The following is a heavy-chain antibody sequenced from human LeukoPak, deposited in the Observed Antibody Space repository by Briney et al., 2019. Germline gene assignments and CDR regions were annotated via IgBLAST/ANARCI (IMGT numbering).Heavy chain of an antibody. V-gene: IGHV3-23*01. D-gene: IGHD4-17*01. J-gene: IGHJ4*02. CDR3: AKESTVTTLCDY. CDR2: ISGSGGST. CDR1: GFTFSSYA. Sequence: GGSLRLSCAASGFTFSSYAMSWVRQAPGKGLGWVPAISGSGGSTYYADSVKGRFTISRDNSKNTLYLQMNSLRAEDTAVYYCAKESTVTTLCDYWGQGTLVTVSS.